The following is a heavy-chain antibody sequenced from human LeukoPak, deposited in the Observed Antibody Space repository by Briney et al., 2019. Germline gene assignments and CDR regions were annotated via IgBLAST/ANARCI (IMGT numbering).Heavy chain of an antibody. Sequence: PSETLSLTCAVYGGSFSGYYWSWIRQPPGKGLEWIGEINHSGSTNYNPSLKSRVTISVDTSKNQFSLKLSSVTAADTAVYYCARGLKTTVTTDPWGQGTLVTVSS. CDR3: ARGLKTTVTTDP. D-gene: IGHD4-11*01. V-gene: IGHV4-34*01. CDR1: GGSFSGYY. CDR2: INHSGST. J-gene: IGHJ5*02.